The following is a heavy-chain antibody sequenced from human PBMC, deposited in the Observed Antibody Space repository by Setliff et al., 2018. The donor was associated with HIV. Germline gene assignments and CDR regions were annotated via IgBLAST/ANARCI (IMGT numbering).Heavy chain of an antibody. J-gene: IGHJ6*03. CDR1: GYTFTNYY. CDR3: ATWGGSPDGYFYYYMDV. D-gene: IGHD1-26*01. Sequence: ASVKVSCKASGYTFTNYYMHWVRQAPGQGLEWMGWINPNSGGTNYAQKFQGRVTMTRDRAISTVYMELSRLRSDDTAVFYCATWGGSPDGYFYYYMDVWGKGTMVTVSS. CDR2: INPNSGGT. V-gene: IGHV1-2*02.